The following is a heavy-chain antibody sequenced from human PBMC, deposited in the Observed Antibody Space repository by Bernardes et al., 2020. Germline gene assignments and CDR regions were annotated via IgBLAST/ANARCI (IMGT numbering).Heavy chain of an antibody. CDR3: ARDGAAAGVGVWFDP. CDR2: ISGSSSYI. CDR1: GFSFSSYS. V-gene: IGHV3-21*01. Sequence: GGSLRLSCAASGFSFSSYSMNWVRQAPGKGLEWVSSISGSSSYIDYADLVKGRFTISRDDAKNSLYLQMNSLRTEDTAVYYCARDGAAAGVGVWFDPWGQGTMVTASS. D-gene: IGHD6-13*01. J-gene: IGHJ5*02.